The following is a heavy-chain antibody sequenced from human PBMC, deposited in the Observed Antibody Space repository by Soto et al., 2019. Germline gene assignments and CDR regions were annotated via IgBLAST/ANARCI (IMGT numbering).Heavy chain of an antibody. CDR2: IYHTGTT. Sequence: QLQLQESGPGLVKPSEILSLTCTVSGGSISGSSNYWGWIRQSPGKGLEWIGSIYHTGTTYYNPSLKSRVTISVDTSKNQFSLKLSSVTAADTAMYYCVSPPYTGSYYDYWYFDLWGRGTLVTVSS. D-gene: IGHD1-26*01. J-gene: IGHJ2*01. CDR3: VSPPYTGSYYDYWYFDL. V-gene: IGHV4-39*01. CDR1: GGSISGSSNY.